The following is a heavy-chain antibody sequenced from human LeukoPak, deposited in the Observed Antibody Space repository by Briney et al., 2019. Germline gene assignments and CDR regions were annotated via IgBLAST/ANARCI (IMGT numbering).Heavy chain of an antibody. CDR2: ISSSGSGGNT. V-gene: IGHV3-23*01. Sequence: QPGGSLRLSCAASGVTLSSYAMSWARQAPGKGLEWVSGISSSGSGGNTYYADSVKGRFTISRDNSKNTLYLQMNSLRAEDTAVYYCARDSSLSSGWYDFFDYWGQGTLVTVSS. J-gene: IGHJ4*02. CDR1: GVTLSSYA. D-gene: IGHD6-19*01. CDR3: ARDSSLSSGWYDFFDY.